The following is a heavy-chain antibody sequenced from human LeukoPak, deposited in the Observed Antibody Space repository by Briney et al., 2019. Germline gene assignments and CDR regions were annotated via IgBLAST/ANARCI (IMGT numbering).Heavy chain of an antibody. J-gene: IGHJ4*02. CDR2: INRSGST. CDR1: GCSVSGYY. Sequence: SESLSLSCAVYGCSVSGYYLSWIRQPPGKGLEWVGVINRSGSTNYAPSLKGRVTISVDTSKNPLSLKMSSLTAADTAVYYCARKGGPRIYDSSGFYRPRKTYFDYWGQGTLVTVSS. CDR3: ARKGGPRIYDSSGFYRPRKTYFDY. V-gene: IGHV4-34*01. D-gene: IGHD3-22*01.